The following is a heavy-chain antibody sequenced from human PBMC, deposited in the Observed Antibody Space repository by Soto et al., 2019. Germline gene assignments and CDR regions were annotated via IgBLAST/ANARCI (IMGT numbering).Heavy chain of an antibody. Sequence: SENLSLTCTVSGGSLRGDYWGWIRQPPGRGLEWIGYMYNTGSTVYNPSFKSRVTISVDTSKNQFSLKLNSVTAADTAVYYCARDLWGYCGTDCYPLDVWGQGTTVTVSS. D-gene: IGHD2-21*02. V-gene: IGHV4-59*01. CDR3: ARDLWGYCGTDCYPLDV. CDR2: MYNTGST. CDR1: GGSLRGDY. J-gene: IGHJ6*02.